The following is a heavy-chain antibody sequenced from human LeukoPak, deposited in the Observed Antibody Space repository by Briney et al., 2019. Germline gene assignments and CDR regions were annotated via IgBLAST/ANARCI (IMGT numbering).Heavy chain of an antibody. J-gene: IGHJ4*02. CDR3: ARMDTAMVSSFDY. Sequence: SETLSLTCTVSGGSISSYYWSWIRQPPGKGLEWIGYIYYSGSTNYNPSLKSRVTISVDRSKNQFSLKLSSVTAADTAVYYCARMDTAMVSSFDYWGQGTLVTVSS. V-gene: IGHV4-59*12. CDR2: IYYSGST. CDR1: GGSISSYY. D-gene: IGHD5-18*01.